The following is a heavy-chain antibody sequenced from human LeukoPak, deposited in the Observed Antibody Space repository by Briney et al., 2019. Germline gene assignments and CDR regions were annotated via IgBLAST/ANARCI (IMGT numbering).Heavy chain of an antibody. D-gene: IGHD3-16*01. CDR1: EFTFSSYA. CDR2: ISGSGGST. V-gene: IGHV3-23*01. CDR3: AKYFDGGSSSDAFDI. J-gene: IGHJ3*02. Sequence: GGSLRLSCAASEFTFSSYAMSWVRQAPGKGLEWVSAISGSGGSTYYADSVKGRLTISRDNSKNTLYLQMNSLRAEDTAVYYCAKYFDGGSSSDAFDIWGQGTMVTVSS.